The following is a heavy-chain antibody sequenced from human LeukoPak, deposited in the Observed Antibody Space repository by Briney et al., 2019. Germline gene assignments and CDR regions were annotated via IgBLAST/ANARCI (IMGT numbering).Heavy chain of an antibody. CDR2: VSAGSTGI. J-gene: IGHJ4*02. Sequence: GGSLRLSCAGSGFTFGIYSMDWVRQAPGKGLEWVAYVSAGSTGIFYAASVRGRFSISRDNAQKSLYPQMNDLRAEDTAIYYCVREKGGFGFVLWGRGTLVTVSS. V-gene: IGHV3-48*04. CDR1: GFTFGIYS. CDR3: VREKGGFGFVL. D-gene: IGHD3-16*01.